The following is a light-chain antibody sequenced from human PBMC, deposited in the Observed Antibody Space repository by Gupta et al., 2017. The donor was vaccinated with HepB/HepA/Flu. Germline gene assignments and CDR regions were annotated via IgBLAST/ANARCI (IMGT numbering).Light chain of an antibody. CDR3: MIWHSSAWV. J-gene: IGLJ2*01. Sequence: QAALTQPSSLSASPGASASLPCTLRSATNVRTYRIYWYQQKPWSPPQYLLKYKSDSDKQQGSGVPSRFSGSKDASANAGTLLISGLQSEDEADYYCMIWHSSAWVFGGGTKLTVL. CDR1: SATNVRTYR. V-gene: IGLV5-45*02. CDR2: YKSDSDK.